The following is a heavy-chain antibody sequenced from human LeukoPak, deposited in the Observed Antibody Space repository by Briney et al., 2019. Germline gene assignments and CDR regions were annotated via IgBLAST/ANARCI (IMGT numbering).Heavy chain of an antibody. J-gene: IGHJ4*02. Sequence: GGSLRLSCAASGFTFSRYAMGCVRQAPGKGLEWVSGISDSGGSTYYADSVKGRFTISRDNSRNTLYLQMNSLRAEDTAVYYCPEYYYYDSSSYQQYYLDYCGQGTLVTVSS. CDR1: GFTFSRYA. V-gene: IGHV3-23*01. D-gene: IGHD3-22*01. CDR3: PEYYYYDSSSYQQYYLDY. CDR2: ISDSGGST.